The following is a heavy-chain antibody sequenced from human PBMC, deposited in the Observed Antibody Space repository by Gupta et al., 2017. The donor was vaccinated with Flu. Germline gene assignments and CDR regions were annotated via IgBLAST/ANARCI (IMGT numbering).Heavy chain of an antibody. Sequence: QVQLQQWGAGLLKPSETLSLTCAAYGWSFSGYYWSWIRQPPGKGLEWIGEINHSGSTNYNPSLKSRVTISVDTSKNQFSLKLSSVTAADTAVYYCARVEMATITGILSEWEGMDVWGQGTTVTVSS. CDR2: INHSGST. CDR1: GWSFSGYY. V-gene: IGHV4-34*01. D-gene: IGHD5-24*01. J-gene: IGHJ6*02. CDR3: ARVEMATITGILSEWEGMDV.